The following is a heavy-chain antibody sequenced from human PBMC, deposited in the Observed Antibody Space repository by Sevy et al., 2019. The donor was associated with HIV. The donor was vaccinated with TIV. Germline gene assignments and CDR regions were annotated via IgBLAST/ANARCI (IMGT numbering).Heavy chain of an antibody. Sequence: GGSLRLSCAASGFIFSGYVMSWVRQAPGKGLEWVSGISASGGSTYYAYSVKGRFTISRDNSKNTLYLQMNSLRAADTALYYCARDHGESSGYYPLGAFDIWGQGTMVTVSS. J-gene: IGHJ3*02. CDR2: ISASGGST. V-gene: IGHV3-23*01. D-gene: IGHD3-22*01. CDR3: ARDHGESSGYYPLGAFDI. CDR1: GFIFSGYV.